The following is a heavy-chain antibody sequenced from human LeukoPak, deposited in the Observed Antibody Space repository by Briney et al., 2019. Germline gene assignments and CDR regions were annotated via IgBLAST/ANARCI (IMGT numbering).Heavy chain of an antibody. Sequence: GGPLRLSCAASGFTFSRSAMTWLRQGPGTGLEFVASIIYSGGATYYADSVKGRFTISRDNSKNTLYLQMNSLRAEDTALYYCAKDGLYYDGSEHVYYFDSWGQGTLVTVSS. CDR3: AKDGLYYDGSEHVYYFDS. CDR1: GFTFSRSA. V-gene: IGHV3-23*01. J-gene: IGHJ4*02. CDR2: IIYSGGAT. D-gene: IGHD3-22*01.